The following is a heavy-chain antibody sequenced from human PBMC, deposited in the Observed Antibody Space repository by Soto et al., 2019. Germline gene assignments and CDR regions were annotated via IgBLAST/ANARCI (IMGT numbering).Heavy chain of an antibody. D-gene: IGHD3-22*01. CDR1: GFTFDDYA. CDR2: ISWDGGST. Sequence: EVQLVESGGVVVQPGGSLRLSCAASGFTFDDYAMHWVRQAPGKGLEWVSVISWDGGSTYYADSVKGRFTISRDNSKNSLYLQMNSMSAEDTDLYYCSKDIEGYDSSGGLDYWGQGTLVTVSS. CDR3: SKDIEGYDSSGGLDY. J-gene: IGHJ4*02. V-gene: IGHV3-43D*04.